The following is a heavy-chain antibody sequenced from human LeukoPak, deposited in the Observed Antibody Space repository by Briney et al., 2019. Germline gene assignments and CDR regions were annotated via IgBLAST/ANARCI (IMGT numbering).Heavy chain of an antibody. CDR1: GVTFSDYA. CDR3: AGIPVFGVVLHQEPV. D-gene: IGHD3-3*01. J-gene: IGHJ6*03. V-gene: IGHV1-69*04. CDR2: FIPFLDTA. Sequence: ASVKVSCKASGVTFSDYALNWVRQPPGQGLEWMGMFIPFLDTANSSQTSHGRRAITADKSTKTVYLEQRRPGFDDKAVCFCAGIPVFGVVLHQEPVWGKGNTVTVSS.